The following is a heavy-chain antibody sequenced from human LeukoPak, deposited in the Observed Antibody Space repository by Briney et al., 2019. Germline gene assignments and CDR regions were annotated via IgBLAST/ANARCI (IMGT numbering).Heavy chain of an antibody. V-gene: IGHV4-39*07. D-gene: IGHD6-6*01. J-gene: IGHJ4*02. CDR2: ICYSGST. CDR3: ARGVARSSKFHFSYYFDY. CDR1: GGSISSSSYY. Sequence: PSETLSLTCTVSGGSISSSSYYWGWIRQPPGKGLEWIGSICYSGSTYYNPSLKSRVTISVDTSKNQFSLKLSSVTAADTAVYYCARGVARSSKFHFSYYFDYWGQGTLVTVSS.